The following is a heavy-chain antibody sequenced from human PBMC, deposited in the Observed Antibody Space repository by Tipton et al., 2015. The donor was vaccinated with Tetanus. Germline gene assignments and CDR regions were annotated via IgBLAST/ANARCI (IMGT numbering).Heavy chain of an antibody. J-gene: IGHJ4*02. V-gene: IGHV3-7*03. CDR1: GFDFRSDW. CDR2: IRQDGNEK. CDR3: ARDPHTIRTGNHRGFDY. D-gene: IGHD3-10*01. Sequence: LRLSCAASGFDFRSDWMTWVRQAPGKGLEWVANIRQDGNEKYHVDSVKGRFTISRDNGKNLLYLQMNSLRVEDTAVYYCARDPHTIRTGNHRGFDYWGQGTKVTVSS.